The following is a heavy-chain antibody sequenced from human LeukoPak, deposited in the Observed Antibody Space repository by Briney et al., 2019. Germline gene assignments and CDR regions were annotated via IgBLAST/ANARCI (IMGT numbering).Heavy chain of an antibody. CDR2: ISGSGSTI. CDR3: ARAGGSTSPMDV. V-gene: IGHV3-48*03. J-gene: IGHJ6*04. CDR1: GFTFNNCE. Sequence: PGGSLRLSCAVSGFTFNNCEMNWVRQAPGKGLEWVSYISGSGSTISYADSLKGRFTISRDNAKNSLYLQMNSLRAEDTAVYYCARAGGSTSPMDVWGKGTTVTVCS. D-gene: IGHD2-2*01.